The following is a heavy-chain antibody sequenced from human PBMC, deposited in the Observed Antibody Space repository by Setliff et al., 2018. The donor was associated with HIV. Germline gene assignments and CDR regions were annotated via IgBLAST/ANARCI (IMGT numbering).Heavy chain of an antibody. CDR1: GGSNSSASYY. D-gene: IGHD6-6*01. Sequence: SSETLSLTCTVSGGSNSSASYYWSWIRQRPGKGLEWIGYIHYSGSSYYNPSLRSRVTISVDTSKNQFSLKLGSVTAADTAVYYCAKTGVSRRKHYYYYMDLWGKGTSVTVSS. CDR2: IHYSGSS. CDR3: AKTGVSRRKHYYYYMDL. J-gene: IGHJ6*03. V-gene: IGHV4-31*03.